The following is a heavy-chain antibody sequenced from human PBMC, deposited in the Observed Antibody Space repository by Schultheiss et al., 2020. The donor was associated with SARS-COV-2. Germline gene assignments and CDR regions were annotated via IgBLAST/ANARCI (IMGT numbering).Heavy chain of an antibody. CDR1: GFTFSSYG. D-gene: IGHD3-10*01. V-gene: IGHV3-33*01. CDR3: SRVRGMVRGVINLYGMDV. J-gene: IGHJ6*02. Sequence: GGSLRLSCAASGFTFSSYGMHWVRQAPGKGLEWVAVIWYDGSNKYYADSVKGRFTISRDNSKNTLYLQMNSLKTEDTAVYYCSRVRGMVRGVINLYGMDVWGQGTTVTVSS. CDR2: IWYDGSNK.